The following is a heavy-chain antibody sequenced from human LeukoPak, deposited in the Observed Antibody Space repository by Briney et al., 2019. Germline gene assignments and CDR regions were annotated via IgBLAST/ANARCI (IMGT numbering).Heavy chain of an antibody. J-gene: IGHJ3*02. D-gene: IGHD1-1*01. CDR2: IYYSGST. V-gene: IGHV4-39*06. CDR1: GGSLSSSSYY. Sequence: PSGALSLTCTVSGGSLSSSSYYWGWLRQPPGRGGEGLGSIYYSGSTYYNPSRKRRVNISENKSKKQFALKHRQLAAAGPAVYSRARYQPTGTDAFDIWGQGTMVTVSS. CDR3: ARYQPTGTDAFDI.